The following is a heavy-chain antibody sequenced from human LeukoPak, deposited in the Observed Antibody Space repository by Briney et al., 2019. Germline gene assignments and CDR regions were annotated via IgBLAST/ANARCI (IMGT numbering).Heavy chain of an antibody. CDR3: TRGITGHYRSLGGFAFDI. CDR1: GASITQHY. J-gene: IGHJ3*02. D-gene: IGHD3-16*01. Sequence: SETLSLTCTVSGASITQHYWSWIRQPPGKGLEYIGYFYYDGSTNYTSSVRSRVTILVDTSKNQFTLNPRSVSAADTAKYYCTRGITGHYRSLGGFAFDIWGQGTMVAVSS. V-gene: IGHV4-59*11. CDR2: FYYDGST.